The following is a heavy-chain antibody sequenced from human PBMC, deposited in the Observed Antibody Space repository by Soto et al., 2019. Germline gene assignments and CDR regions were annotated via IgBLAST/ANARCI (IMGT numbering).Heavy chain of an antibody. CDR1: GGTFSSYA. CDR2: IIPIFGTA. CDR3: ARDDSGFSGSHYIDYFNY. Sequence: SVKVSCKASGGTFSSYAISWVRPAPGQGLEWMGGIIPIFGTANYAQKFQGRVTFTRDTSAGTVYMQLSSLTSEDTAVYYCARDDSGFSGSHYIDYFNYWGQGALVTVS. J-gene: IGHJ4*02. D-gene: IGHD1-26*01. V-gene: IGHV1-69*05.